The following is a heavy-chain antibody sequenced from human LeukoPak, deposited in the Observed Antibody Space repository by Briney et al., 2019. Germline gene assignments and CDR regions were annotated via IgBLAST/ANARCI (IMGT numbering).Heavy chain of an antibody. CDR3: ARVGYGGNGRWGAFDI. V-gene: IGHV3-48*04. Sequence: QPGGSLRLSCAASGFTFSSYSMNWVRQAPGKGLEWVSYISSSSSTIYYADSVKGRFTISRDNAKNSLYLQMNSLRAEDTAVYYCARVGYGGNGRWGAFDIWGQGTMVTVSS. D-gene: IGHD4-23*01. CDR1: GFTFSSYS. CDR2: ISSSSSTI. J-gene: IGHJ3*02.